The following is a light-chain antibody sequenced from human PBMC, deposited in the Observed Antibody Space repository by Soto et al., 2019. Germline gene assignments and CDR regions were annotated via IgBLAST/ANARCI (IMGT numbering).Light chain of an antibody. V-gene: IGLV2-11*01. CDR2: EIS. J-gene: IGLJ1*01. CDR1: GSEVGRNNI. Sequence: QSALTQPRSVSGSPGQSVTISCTATGSEVGRNNIVSWYQHHPGKVPQLIIHEISKTSAGVADRFAGYKSANTASLIISGLQVEDAADYCCCGDTEKNPHVFGSGTKLTVL. CDR3: CGDTEKNPHV.